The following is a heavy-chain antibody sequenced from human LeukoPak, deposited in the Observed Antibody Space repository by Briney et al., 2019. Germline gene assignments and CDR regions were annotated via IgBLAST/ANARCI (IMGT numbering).Heavy chain of an antibody. CDR1: GFTFSSYA. CDR2: ISSGSSTI. V-gene: IGHV3-48*02. J-gene: IGHJ6*02. Sequence: GGSLRLSCAASGFTFSSYAMNWVCQAPGKGLELVSYISSGSSTIYYADSVKGRFTISRDNAKDSLYLQMNSLRDEDTAVYYCARIRLYAMDVWGQGTTVTVSS. CDR3: ARIRLYAMDV.